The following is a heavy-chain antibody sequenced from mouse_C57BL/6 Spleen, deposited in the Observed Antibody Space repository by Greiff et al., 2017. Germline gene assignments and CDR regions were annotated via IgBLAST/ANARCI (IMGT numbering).Heavy chain of an antibody. J-gene: IGHJ4*01. V-gene: IGHV5-9*01. CDR3: ARERLGRDYAMDY. CDR1: GFTFSSYT. D-gene: IGHD4-1*01. CDR2: ISGGGGNS. Sequence: EVQGVESGGGLVKPGGSLKLSCAASGFTFSSYTMSWVRQTPEKRLAWVATISGGGGNSYYPDSVKGRFTISRDNAKNTLYLQMSSLRSEDTALYYCARERLGRDYAMDYWGQGTSVTVSS.